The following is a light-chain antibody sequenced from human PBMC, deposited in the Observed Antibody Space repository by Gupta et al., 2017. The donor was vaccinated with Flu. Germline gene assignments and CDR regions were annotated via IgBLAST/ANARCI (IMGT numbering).Light chain of an antibody. J-gene: IGLJ1*01. CDR2: EIT. CDR3: CSYTSSSTYV. V-gene: IGLV2-14*01. CDR1: SSDVGAYNY. Sequence: QSALTQPASVSGSPGQSSTISCTGTSSDVGAYNYVSWHQQHPGKAPNLIIYEITNRPAGVSDRFSGSKSGDTASLTISGLQAEDEADYYCCSYTSSSTYVFGTGTRVTVL.